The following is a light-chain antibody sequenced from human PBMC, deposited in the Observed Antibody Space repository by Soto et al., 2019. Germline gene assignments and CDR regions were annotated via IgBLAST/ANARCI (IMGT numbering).Light chain of an antibody. CDR3: QQYYSYPFIT. CDR1: QGISSY. CDR2: AAS. J-gene: IGKJ5*01. Sequence: AIRMTQSPSSLSASTGDRVTITFGASQGISSYLAWYQQKPGKAPKLLIYAASTLQSGVPSRFSGSGSGTDFTLTISCLQSEDFATYYCQQYYSYPFITFGQGTRLEIK. V-gene: IGKV1-8*01.